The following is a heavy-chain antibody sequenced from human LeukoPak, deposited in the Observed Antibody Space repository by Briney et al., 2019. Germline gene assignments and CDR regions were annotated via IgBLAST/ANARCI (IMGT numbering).Heavy chain of an antibody. CDR1: GYTFTSYG. V-gene: IGHV1-18*01. J-gene: IGHJ6*03. CDR2: ISAYNGNT. D-gene: IGHD3-9*01. CDR3: ARAYDILTGYYISPTYMDV. Sequence: GASVKVSCKASGYTFTSYGISWVRQAPGQGLEWMGCISAYNGNTNYAQKLQGRVTMTTDTSTSTAYMELRSLRSDDTAVYYCARAYDILTGYYISPTYMDVWGKGTTVTISS.